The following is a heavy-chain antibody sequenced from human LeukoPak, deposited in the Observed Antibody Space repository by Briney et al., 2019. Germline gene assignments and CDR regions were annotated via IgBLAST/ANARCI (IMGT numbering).Heavy chain of an antibody. CDR1: GFMFSSYG. J-gene: IGHJ4*02. D-gene: IGHD3-9*01. V-gene: IGHV3-23*01. CDR2: ISGSGGST. Sequence: GGSLRLSCAASGFMFSSYGMSWARQAPGKGLEWVSVISGSGGSTYYADSVKGRFTISRDNSKNTLYLQMNSLRAEDTAVYYCAKDRQNYDILTGYDYWGQGTLVTVSS. CDR3: AKDRQNYDILTGYDY.